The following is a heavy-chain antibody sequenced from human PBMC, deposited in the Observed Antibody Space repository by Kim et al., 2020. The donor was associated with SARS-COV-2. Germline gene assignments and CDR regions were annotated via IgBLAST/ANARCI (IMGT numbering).Heavy chain of an antibody. Sequence: GGSLRLSCAVSGFTFSSYWTSWVRQAPGKGLEWVANIKQDGSEKYYVDSVKGRFTISRDNAKNSLYLQMNSLRAEDTAVYYCASHGAYCGGDCYSNIDY. D-gene: IGHD2-21*01. CDR3: ASHGAYCGGDCYSNIDY. CDR1: GFTFSSYW. V-gene: IGHV3-7*01. CDR2: IKQDGSEK. J-gene: IGHJ4*01.